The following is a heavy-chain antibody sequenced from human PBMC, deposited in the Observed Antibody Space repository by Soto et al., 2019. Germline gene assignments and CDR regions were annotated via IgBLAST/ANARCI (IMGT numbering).Heavy chain of an antibody. V-gene: IGHV1-46*01. D-gene: IGHD1-1*01. J-gene: IGHJ6*02. CDR2: INPSGGST. CDR1: GYTFTSYY. CDR3: ARDLVPWNAPVSTIYYYYGMDV. Sequence: GASVKVSCKASGYTFTSYYMHWVRQAPGQGLEWMGIINPSGGSTSYAQKFQGRVTMTRDTSTSTVYMELGSLRSEDTAVYYCARDLVPWNAPVSTIYYYYGMDVWGQGTTVTVSS.